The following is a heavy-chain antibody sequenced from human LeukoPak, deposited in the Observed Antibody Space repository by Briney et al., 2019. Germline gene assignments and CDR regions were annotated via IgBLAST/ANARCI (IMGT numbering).Heavy chain of an antibody. J-gene: IGHJ5*02. Sequence: PGGSLTLSCVASGFTLSTYWMTWVHQAPGKGLEWVANIKPDGSGKYFVDSVRGRFTISRDNVKNSLYLQMNSLRAKDTAVYYCVRGSSGTVVRGVSWAWFDPWGQGTLVTVSS. D-gene: IGHD3-10*01. CDR3: VRGSSGTVVRGVSWAWFDP. CDR2: IKPDGSGK. CDR1: GFTLSTYW. V-gene: IGHV3-7*05.